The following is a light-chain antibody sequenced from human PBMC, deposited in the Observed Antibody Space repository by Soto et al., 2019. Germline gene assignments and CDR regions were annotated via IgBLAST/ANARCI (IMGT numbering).Light chain of an antibody. CDR1: QGISNY. V-gene: IGKV1-9*01. CDR3: QQVDSYPIT. J-gene: IGKJ5*01. Sequence: EIQLTQSPSFLSAPVGDRVTITCRASQGISNYLVWYQQKPGKAPKLLMYDASTLQSGVPSRFSGSGFGTEFTLTISSLQPEDFATYYCQQVDSYPITFAQGTRLEIK. CDR2: DAS.